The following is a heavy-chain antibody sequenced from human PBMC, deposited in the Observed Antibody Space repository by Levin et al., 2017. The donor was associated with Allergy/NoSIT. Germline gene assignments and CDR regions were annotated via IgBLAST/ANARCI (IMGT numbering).Heavy chain of an antibody. CDR2: IKQDGSEK. Sequence: LSLTCAASGFTFRSYWMSWVRQAPGKGLEWVANIKQDGSEKYYVDSVKGRFTISRDNAKNSLYLQMNSLRAEDTAVYYCAREPLYSSSYYMDVWGKGTTVTVSS. V-gene: IGHV3-7*01. J-gene: IGHJ6*03. CDR3: AREPLYSSSYYMDV. CDR1: GFTFRSYW. D-gene: IGHD6-6*01.